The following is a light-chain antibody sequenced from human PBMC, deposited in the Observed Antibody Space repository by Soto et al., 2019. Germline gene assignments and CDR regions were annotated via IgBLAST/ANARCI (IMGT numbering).Light chain of an antibody. Sequence: DIQMTQSPSTLSASVGDRVTITCRASQNINNWLAWYQQKPGQAPKLLIYKASNLESGVPSRFSGSGSVTEFTLSISSLQPDDFATYYCQQYSGSSTTFGQGTKVEVK. CDR2: KAS. V-gene: IGKV1-5*03. CDR1: QNINNW. CDR3: QQYSGSSTT. J-gene: IGKJ1*01.